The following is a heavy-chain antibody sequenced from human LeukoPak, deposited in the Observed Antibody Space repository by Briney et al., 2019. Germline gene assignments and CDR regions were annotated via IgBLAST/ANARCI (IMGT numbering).Heavy chain of an antibody. D-gene: IGHD6-13*01. V-gene: IGHV4-34*01. CDR3: AREPFVGYSSIWSNTQPGPHWYFDL. J-gene: IGHJ2*01. Sequence: PSETLSLTCAVYGGSFSGYYWSWIRQPPGKGLEWIGEINHSGSTNYNPSLKSRVTISVDTSKNQFSLKLSSVTAADTAVYYCAREPFVGYSSIWSNTQPGPHWYFDLWGRGTLVTVSS. CDR2: INHSGST. CDR1: GGSFSGYY.